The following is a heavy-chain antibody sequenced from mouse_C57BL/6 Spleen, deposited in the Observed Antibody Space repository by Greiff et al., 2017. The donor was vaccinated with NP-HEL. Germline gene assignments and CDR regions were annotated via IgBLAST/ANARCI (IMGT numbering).Heavy chain of an antibody. V-gene: IGHV5-4*01. CDR3: ARDPPTGTADY. J-gene: IGHJ2*01. Sequence: EVKLVESGGGLVKPGGSLKLSCAASGFTFSSYAMSWVRQTPEKRLEWVATISDGGSYTYYPDNVKGRFTISRDNAKNNLYLQMSHLKSEDTAMYYCARDPPTGTADYWGQGTISQSLQ. CDR2: ISDGGSYT. D-gene: IGHD4-1*02. CDR1: GFTFSSYA.